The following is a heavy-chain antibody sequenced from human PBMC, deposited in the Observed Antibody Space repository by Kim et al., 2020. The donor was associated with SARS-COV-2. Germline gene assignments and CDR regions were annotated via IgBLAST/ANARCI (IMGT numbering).Heavy chain of an antibody. V-gene: IGHV3-21*06. CDR3: AREIRYSYGFDY. J-gene: IGHJ4*01. CDR1: GFTFGHYS. Sequence: GGSLRLSCAASGFTFGHYSMNWVRQAPGRGLEWLASISSGGVYIYYAASVKGRFTISRDNDKSSLFLQMNSLRAEDTAVYYCAREIRYSYGFDYWGHGSL. D-gene: IGHD5-18*01. CDR2: ISSGGVYI.